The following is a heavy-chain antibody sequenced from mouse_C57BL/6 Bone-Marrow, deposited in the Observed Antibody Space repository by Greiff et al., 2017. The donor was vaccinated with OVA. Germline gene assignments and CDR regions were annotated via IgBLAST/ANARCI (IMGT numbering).Heavy chain of an antibody. D-gene: IGHD2-4*01. V-gene: IGHV1-42*01. CDR3: ARGDYDYPFAY. CDR2: INPSTGGT. J-gene: IGHJ3*01. Sequence: EVQLQQSGPELVKPGASVKISCKASGYSFTGYYMNWVKQSPEKSLEWIGEINPSTGGTTYNQKFKAKATLTVDTSSSTAYMQLKSLTSEDSAVYYCARGDYDYPFAYWGQGTLVTVSA. CDR1: GYSFTGYY.